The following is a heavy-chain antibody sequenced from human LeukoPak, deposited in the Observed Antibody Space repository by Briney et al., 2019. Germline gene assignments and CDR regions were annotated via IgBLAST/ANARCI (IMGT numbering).Heavy chain of an antibody. D-gene: IGHD3-22*01. Sequence: GASVKVSCKASGYTFTSYGISWVRQAPGQGLEWMGWISAYNGNTNYAQKLQGRVTMTTDTSTSTAYMELRSLRSDDTAVYYCARDYYDSSGYWGHMFSPTAGLAFDIWGQGTMVTVSS. J-gene: IGHJ3*02. CDR1: GYTFTSYG. CDR2: ISAYNGNT. V-gene: IGHV1-18*01. CDR3: ARDYYDSSGYWGHMFSPTAGLAFDI.